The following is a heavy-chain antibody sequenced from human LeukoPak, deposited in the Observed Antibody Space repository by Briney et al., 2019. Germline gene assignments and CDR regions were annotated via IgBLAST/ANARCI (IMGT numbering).Heavy chain of an antibody. Sequence: ASVKVSCKVSGYTLTELSTHWVRQAPGKGLEWMGGFDPEDGETIYAQKFQGRVTMTEDTSTDTAYMELSSLRSEDTAVYYCATSPQDFWSGSPFDYWGQGTLVTVSS. J-gene: IGHJ4*02. CDR2: FDPEDGET. CDR1: GYTLTELS. CDR3: ATSPQDFWSGSPFDY. D-gene: IGHD3-3*01. V-gene: IGHV1-24*01.